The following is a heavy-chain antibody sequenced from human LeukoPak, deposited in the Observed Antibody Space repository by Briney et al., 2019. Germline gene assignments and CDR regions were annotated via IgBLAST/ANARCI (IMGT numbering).Heavy chain of an antibody. CDR3: AREYPQTMITFGGVTD. J-gene: IGHJ4*02. Sequence: SETLSLTCAVYGGSFSGYYWSWIRQPPGKGLEWIGEINHSGSTNYNPSLKSRVTISVDTSKNQFSLKLSSVTAADTAVYYCAREYPQTMITFGGVTDWGQGTLVTVSS. V-gene: IGHV4-34*01. D-gene: IGHD3-16*01. CDR2: INHSGST. CDR1: GGSFSGYY.